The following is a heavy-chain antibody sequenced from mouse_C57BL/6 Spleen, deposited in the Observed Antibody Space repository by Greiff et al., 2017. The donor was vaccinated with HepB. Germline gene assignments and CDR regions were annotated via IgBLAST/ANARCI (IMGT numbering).Heavy chain of an antibody. D-gene: IGHD2-1*01. J-gene: IGHJ3*01. V-gene: IGHV1-69*01. CDR3: AREDGNPFAY. Sequence: VQLQQPGAELVMPGASVKLSCKASGYTFTSYWMHWVKQRPGQGLEWIGEIDPSDSYTNYNQKFKGKSTFTVDKSSSTAYMQLSSLTSEDSAVYYCAREDGNPFAYWGQGTLVTVSA. CDR2: IDPSDSYT. CDR1: GYTFTSYW.